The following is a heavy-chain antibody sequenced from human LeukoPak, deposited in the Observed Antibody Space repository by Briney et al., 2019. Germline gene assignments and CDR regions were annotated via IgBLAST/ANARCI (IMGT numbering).Heavy chain of an antibody. CDR2: INWNGGST. CDR1: VFTFDDYG. CDR3: ARGGATVNAFDI. V-gene: IGHV3-20*04. J-gene: IGHJ3*02. Sequence: GGSLRLSCAASVFTFDDYGMSWVRQAPGKGLEWVSGINWNGGSTGYADSVKGRFTISRDNAKNSLYLQMNSLGAEDTVLYYCARGGATVNAFDIWGQGTMVTVSS. D-gene: IGHD1-26*01.